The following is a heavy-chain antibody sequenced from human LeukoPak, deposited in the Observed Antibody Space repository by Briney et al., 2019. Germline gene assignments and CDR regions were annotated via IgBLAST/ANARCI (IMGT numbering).Heavy chain of an antibody. V-gene: IGHV4-59*12. CDR3: ARGDYEYFQH. CDR2: IYYSGST. Sequence: PSETLSLTCTVSGGSISSYYWSWNRQPPGRGLEWIGYIYYSGSTNYNPSLKSRVTISIDKSKNQFSLKLSSVTAADTAVYYCARGDYEYFQHWGQGTLVTVSS. D-gene: IGHD4-17*01. CDR1: GGSISSYY. J-gene: IGHJ1*01.